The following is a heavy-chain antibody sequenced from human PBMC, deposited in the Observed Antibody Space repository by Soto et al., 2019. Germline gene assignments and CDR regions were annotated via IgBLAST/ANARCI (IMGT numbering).Heavy chain of an antibody. Sequence: PSETLSLTCTVSGGSISSYYWSWIRQPPGKGLEWIGYIYYSGSTNYNPSLNSRVTISVDTSKNRFSLKLSSVTAADTAVYYCARSPGIQLWLNDYYYGMDVWGQGTTVTVSS. CDR3: ARSPGIQLWLNDYYYGMDV. D-gene: IGHD5-18*01. J-gene: IGHJ6*02. CDR1: GGSISSYY. V-gene: IGHV4-59*01. CDR2: IYYSGST.